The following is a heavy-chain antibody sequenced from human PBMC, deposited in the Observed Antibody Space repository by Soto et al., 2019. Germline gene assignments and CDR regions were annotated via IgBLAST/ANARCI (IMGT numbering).Heavy chain of an antibody. D-gene: IGHD4-17*01. CDR1: GFTFSSYG. CDR3: ARAYDYGEDDAFDI. V-gene: IGHV3-30*03. J-gene: IGHJ3*02. Sequence: GGSLRLSCAASGFTFSSYGMHWVRQAPGKGLEWVAVISYDGSNKYYADSVKGRFTISRDNSKNTLYLQMNSLRAEDTAVYYCARAYDYGEDDAFDIWGQGTMVTVSS. CDR2: ISYDGSNK.